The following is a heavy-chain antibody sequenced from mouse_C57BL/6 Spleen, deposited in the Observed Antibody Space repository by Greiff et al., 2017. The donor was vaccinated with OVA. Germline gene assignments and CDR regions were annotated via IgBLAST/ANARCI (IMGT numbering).Heavy chain of an antibody. CDR1: GFSLSTFGMG. Sequence: VKLQESGPGILQPSQTLSLTCSFSGFSLSTFGMGVGWIRQPSGMGLEWLAHIWWDDDKYYNPALKSRLTISKDTSKNQVFLKIANVDTADTATYYCARMGTTVVATDFDYWGQGTTLTVSS. V-gene: IGHV8-8*01. CDR3: ARMGTTVVATDFDY. J-gene: IGHJ2*01. CDR2: IWWDDDK. D-gene: IGHD1-1*01.